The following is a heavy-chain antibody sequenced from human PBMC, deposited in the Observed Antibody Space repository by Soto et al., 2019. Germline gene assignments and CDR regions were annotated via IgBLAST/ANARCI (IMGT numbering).Heavy chain of an antibody. Sequence: QVQLVQSGAEVKKPGSSVKVSCKASGGTFSSYAISWVRQAPGQGLEWMGGIIPIFGTANYAQKFQGRVTITADESTSTAYMELSSLRSEDTAVYYCARDRGGRCYDFWSGYSNWGQGTLVTVSS. D-gene: IGHD3-3*01. CDR1: GGTFSSYA. CDR2: IIPIFGTA. V-gene: IGHV1-69*01. CDR3: ARDRGGRCYDFWSGYSN. J-gene: IGHJ4*02.